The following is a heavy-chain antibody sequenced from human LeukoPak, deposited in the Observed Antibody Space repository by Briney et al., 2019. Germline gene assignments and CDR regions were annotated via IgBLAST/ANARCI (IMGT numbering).Heavy chain of an antibody. V-gene: IGHV1-69*13. Sequence: SVKVSCKASGGTFSGYAISWVRQAPGQGLEWMGGIIPIFGTANYAQKFQGRVTITADESTSTAYMELSSLRSEDTAVYYCARGRDHYYGSGSYYTLFDYWGQGTLVTVSS. CDR2: IIPIFGTA. D-gene: IGHD3-10*01. CDR3: ARGRDHYYGSGSYYTLFDY. CDR1: GGTFSGYA. J-gene: IGHJ4*02.